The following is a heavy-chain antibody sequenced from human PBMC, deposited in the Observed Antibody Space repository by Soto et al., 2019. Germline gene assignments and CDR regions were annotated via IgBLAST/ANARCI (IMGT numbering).Heavy chain of an antibody. D-gene: IGHD6-19*01. J-gene: IGHJ4*02. CDR1: GFTFSGSA. CDR2: IRSKANSYAT. V-gene: IGHV3-73*02. CDR3: TRQGEGHSSGWYSVDY. Sequence: EVQLVESGGGLVQPGGSLKLSCAASGFTFSGSAMHWVRQASGKGLEWVGRIRSKANSYATAYAASVKGRFTISRDDSKNTAYLQMNSLKTEDTAVYYCTRQGEGHSSGWYSVDYWGQGTLVTVSS.